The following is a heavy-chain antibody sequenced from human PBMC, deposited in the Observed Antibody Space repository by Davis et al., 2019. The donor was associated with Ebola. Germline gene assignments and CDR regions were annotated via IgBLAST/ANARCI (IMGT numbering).Heavy chain of an antibody. CDR2: IYYSGST. J-gene: IGHJ6*04. CDR1: GGSISSYY. Sequence: SETLSLTCTVSGGSISSYYWSWIRQPPGKGLEWIGYIYYSGSTNYNPSLKSRVTISVDTSKNQFSLKLSSVTAADTAVYYCARSGVWVTPYYYYGMDVWGKGTTVTVSS. CDR3: ARSGVWVTPYYYYGMDV. V-gene: IGHV4-59*08. D-gene: IGHD2-21*02.